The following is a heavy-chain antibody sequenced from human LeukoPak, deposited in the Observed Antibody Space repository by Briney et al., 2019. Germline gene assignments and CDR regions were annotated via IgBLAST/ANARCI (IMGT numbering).Heavy chain of an antibody. J-gene: IGHJ5*02. Sequence: ASVKVSCKASGYTFTGYYMHWVRQAPGQGLEWMGWINPNSGGTNYAQKFQGRVTMTRDTSISTAYMELSRLRSDDTAVYYCARGLSGSRRGFDPWGQGTLVTVSS. V-gene: IGHV1-2*02. CDR2: INPNSGGT. CDR3: ARGLSGSRRGFDP. CDR1: GYTFTGYY. D-gene: IGHD5-12*01.